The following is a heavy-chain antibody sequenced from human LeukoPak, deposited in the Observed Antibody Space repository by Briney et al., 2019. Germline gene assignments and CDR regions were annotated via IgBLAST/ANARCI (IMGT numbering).Heavy chain of an antibody. Sequence: GGSLRLSCAASGFTFDDYAMHWVRHAPQKGLEWVSLISGDGGSTYYADSVKGRFTISRDNSKNSLCLQMNSLRTEDTALYYCAKVFHSGSYSYFDYWGQGTLVTVSS. D-gene: IGHD1-26*01. CDR2: ISGDGGST. CDR3: AKVFHSGSYSYFDY. V-gene: IGHV3-43*02. CDR1: GFTFDDYA. J-gene: IGHJ4*02.